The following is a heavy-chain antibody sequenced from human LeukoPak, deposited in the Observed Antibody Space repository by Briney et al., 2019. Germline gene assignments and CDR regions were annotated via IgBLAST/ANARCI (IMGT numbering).Heavy chain of an antibody. J-gene: IGHJ5*02. Sequence: GASVKVSCKASGYTFTSYDINWVRQAPGQGLEWMGWISAYNGNTNYAQKLQGRVTMTTDTSTSTAYMELRSLRSDDTAVYYCARDKSEYYDILKIDPWGQGTLVTVSS. V-gene: IGHV1-18*01. D-gene: IGHD3-9*01. CDR1: GYTFTSYD. CDR3: ARDKSEYYDILKIDP. CDR2: ISAYNGNT.